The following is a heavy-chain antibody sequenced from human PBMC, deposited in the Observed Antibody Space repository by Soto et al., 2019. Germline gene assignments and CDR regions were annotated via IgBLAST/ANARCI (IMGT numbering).Heavy chain of an antibody. CDR3: ARDVPATAAFLWDF. D-gene: IGHD3-3*02. V-gene: IGHV1-18*01. CDR2: ISAYNGNT. Sequence: HAHGQGLEWMGWISAYNGNTHYAQRLQGRVTLTTDTSRSTGYMELRSLTPDDTAVYFCARDVPATAAFLWDFWGQGTLVTGSS. J-gene: IGHJ4*02.